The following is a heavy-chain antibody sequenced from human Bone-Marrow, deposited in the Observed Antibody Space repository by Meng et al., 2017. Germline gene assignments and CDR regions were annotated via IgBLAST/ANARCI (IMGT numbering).Heavy chain of an antibody. CDR1: GFSLSTSGMC. CDR2: IDWDEDK. D-gene: IGHD4-23*01. Sequence: SGPTLVTRTQTLTLTCTFSGFSLSTSGMCVSWSRQPPGKALEWLALIDWDEDKYYSTSLKTRHTISKDTYKNKVVLTMTNMDPNDTAKDYSSRTTTVVSAFDPWGQGTLVTVSS. J-gene: IGHJ5*02. CDR3: SRTTTVVSAFDP. V-gene: IGHV2-70*01.